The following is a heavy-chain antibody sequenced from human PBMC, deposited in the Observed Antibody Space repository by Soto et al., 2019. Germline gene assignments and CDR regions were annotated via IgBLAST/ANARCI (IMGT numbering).Heavy chain of an antibody. J-gene: IGHJ6*03. V-gene: IGHV1-69*02. Sequence: SVKVSCKASGGTFSSYTISWVRQAPGQGLEWMGRIIPILGIANYAQKFQGRVTITADKSTSTAYMELSSLRSEDTAVYYCARHARITMVRGVIINDYYYMGVWGKGTTVTVSS. D-gene: IGHD3-10*01. CDR3: ARHARITMVRGVIINDYYYMGV. CDR1: GGTFSSYT. CDR2: IIPILGIA.